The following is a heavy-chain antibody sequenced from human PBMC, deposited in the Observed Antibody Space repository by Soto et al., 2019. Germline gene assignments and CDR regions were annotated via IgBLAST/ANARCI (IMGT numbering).Heavy chain of an antibody. CDR3: ARDYEPQWFGYFDY. CDR2: ISSSSSYI. V-gene: IGHV3-21*01. J-gene: IGHJ4*02. D-gene: IGHD3-22*01. CDR1: GFTFGSYS. Sequence: PGGSLRLSCAASGFTFGSYSMNWVRQAPGKGLEWVSSISSSSSYIYYADSVKGRFTISRDNAKNSLYLQMNSLRAEDTAVYYCARDYEPQWFGYFDYWGQGTLVTVSS.